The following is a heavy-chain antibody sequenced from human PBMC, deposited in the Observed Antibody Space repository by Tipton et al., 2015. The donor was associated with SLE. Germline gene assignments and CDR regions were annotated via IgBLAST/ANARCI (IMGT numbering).Heavy chain of an antibody. CDR3: ARKYYDSSGSNYYYMDV. Sequence: QLVQSGPEVKKPGASVKVSCKASGYTFTSYDINWVRQATGQGLEWMGWMNPNSGNTGYAQKFQGRVTITRNTSISTAYMELSSLRSEDTAVYYCARKYYDSSGSNYYYMDVWGKGTTVTVSS. V-gene: IGHV1-8*03. CDR1: GYTFTSYD. J-gene: IGHJ6*03. CDR2: MNPNSGNT. D-gene: IGHD3-22*01.